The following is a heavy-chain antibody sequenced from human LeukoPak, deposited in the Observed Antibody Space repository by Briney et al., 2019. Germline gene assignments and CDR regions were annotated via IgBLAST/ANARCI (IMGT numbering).Heavy chain of an antibody. J-gene: IGHJ4*02. V-gene: IGHV3-74*01. D-gene: IGHD4-17*01. CDR1: GFTFSSYW. CDR3: ARAGGSTVSHSDY. CDR2: INSDGSST. Sequence: GGSLRLSCAAPGFTFSSYWMHWVRQAPGKGLVWVSRINSDGSSTSYADSVKGRFTISRDNAKNTLYLQMNSLRAEDTAVYYCARAGGSTVSHSDYWGQGTLVTVSS.